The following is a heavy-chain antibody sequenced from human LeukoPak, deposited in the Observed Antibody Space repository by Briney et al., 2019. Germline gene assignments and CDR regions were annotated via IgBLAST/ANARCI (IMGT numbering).Heavy chain of an antibody. J-gene: IGHJ3*02. CDR3: AREPLNYYDSSAPQDAFDI. Sequence: ASVKVSCKASGYTFTSYGISWVRQAPGQGLEWMGWISAYNGNTNYAQKLQGRVTITRDTSASTAYMELSSLRSEDMAVYYCAREPLNYYDSSAPQDAFDIWGQGTMVTVSS. V-gene: IGHV1-18*03. D-gene: IGHD3-22*01. CDR1: GYTFTSYG. CDR2: ISAYNGNT.